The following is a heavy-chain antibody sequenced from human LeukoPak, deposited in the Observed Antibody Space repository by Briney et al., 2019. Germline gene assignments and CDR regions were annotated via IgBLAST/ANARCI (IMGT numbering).Heavy chain of an antibody. V-gene: IGHV1-2*02. Sequence: ASVKVSCKASGYTFTGYFMHWVRQAPGQGLEWMGWINPNSGGTNYAQKFQGRVTMTGDTSISTAYMDLSSLRSDDTAVYYCARGHSIEPYYYYYYMDVWGKGTTVTVSS. J-gene: IGHJ6*03. CDR2: INPNSGGT. CDR1: GYTFTGYF. D-gene: IGHD4-11*01. CDR3: ARGHSIEPYYYYYYMDV.